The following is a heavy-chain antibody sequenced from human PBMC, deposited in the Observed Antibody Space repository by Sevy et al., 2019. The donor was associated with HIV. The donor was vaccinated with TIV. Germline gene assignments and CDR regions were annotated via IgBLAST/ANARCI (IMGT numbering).Heavy chain of an antibody. V-gene: IGHV3-7*01. J-gene: IGHJ6*02. CDR2: INQDGSEI. CDR3: ARAMDV. CDR1: GISISSHW. Sequence: GWSLRLSCVGSGISISSHWMNWVRQSPGKGLEWVANINQDGSEIYYVDSVKGRFTISRDNAKNSGYLQMHFLRVEDSGVYYCARAMDVWGQGTTVTVSS.